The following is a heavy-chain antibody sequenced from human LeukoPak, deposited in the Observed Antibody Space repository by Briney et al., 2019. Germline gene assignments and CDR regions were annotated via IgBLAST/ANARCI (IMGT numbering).Heavy chain of an antibody. Sequence: GGSLRLSCAASGFTFSYYSMNWVRQAPGKGLERISYSNTDGTISYADSVKGRFTISRDNAENSLYLQMNSLRDEDTAVYFCVRDRDHAFDFWGQGTMVTVSS. CDR2: SNTDGTI. J-gene: IGHJ3*01. CDR1: GFTFSYYS. CDR3: VRDRDHAFDF. V-gene: IGHV3-48*02.